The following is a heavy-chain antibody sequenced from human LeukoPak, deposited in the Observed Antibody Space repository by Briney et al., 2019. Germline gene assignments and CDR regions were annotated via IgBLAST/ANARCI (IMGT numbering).Heavy chain of an antibody. CDR2: IIPIFGTA. V-gene: IGHV1-69*05. CDR1: GGTFSSYA. J-gene: IGHJ5*02. Sequence: SVKVSCKASGGTFSSYAISWVRQAPGQGLEWMGGIIPIFGTANYAQKFQGRVTITRDTSASTAYMELSSLRSEDTAVYYCARATGDQYTYGKKQFDPWGQGTLVTVSS. CDR3: ARATGDQYTYGKKQFDP. D-gene: IGHD5-18*01.